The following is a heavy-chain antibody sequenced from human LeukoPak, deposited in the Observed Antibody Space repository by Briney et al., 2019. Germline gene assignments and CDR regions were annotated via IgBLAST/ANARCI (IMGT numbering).Heavy chain of an antibody. CDR1: GFTFSSYA. J-gene: IGHJ2*01. Sequence: GGSLRLSCAASGFTFSSYAMHWVHQAPGKGLEWVAVISYDGSNKYYADSVKGRFTISRDNSKNTLYLQMNSLRAEDTAVYYCARSEQQLVDWYFDLWGRGTLVTVSS. V-gene: IGHV3-30*04. CDR3: ARSEQQLVDWYFDL. D-gene: IGHD6-13*01. CDR2: ISYDGSNK.